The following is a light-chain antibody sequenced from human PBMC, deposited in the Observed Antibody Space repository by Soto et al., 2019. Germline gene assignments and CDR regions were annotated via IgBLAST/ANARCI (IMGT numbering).Light chain of an antibody. CDR3: QQYNKWPLT. CDR2: HAS. CDR1: QSVSSN. V-gene: IGKV3-15*01. J-gene: IGKJ4*01. Sequence: EIVMTQSPATRSVSPVERATLSCSASQSVSSNLAGYQQKPGQAPMLLLYHASTRATGIPARFSGSGSGREFALTLSNLQSEDFAVYYGQQYNKWPLTFGGWTKVEIK.